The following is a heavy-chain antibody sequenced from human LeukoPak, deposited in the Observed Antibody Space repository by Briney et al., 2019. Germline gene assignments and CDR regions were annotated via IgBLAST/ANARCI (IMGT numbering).Heavy chain of an antibody. V-gene: IGHV4-39*01. J-gene: IGHJ4*02. CDR2: ISYSVKT. Sequence: PSETLSLTCTVSGGSINSNSNYWGWIRQPPGNGPEWIVSISYSVKTYYRSSFKTRATISVDTSKNQFFLKLTSMTAKDTVFYYCARHSFVVATLTHVGSWGKGTLVTVSS. CDR1: GGSINSNSNY. CDR3: ARHSFVVATLTHVGS. D-gene: IGHD2-15*01.